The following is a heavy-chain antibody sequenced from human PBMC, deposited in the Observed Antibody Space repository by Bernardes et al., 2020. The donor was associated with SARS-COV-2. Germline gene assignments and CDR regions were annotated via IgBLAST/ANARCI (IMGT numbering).Heavy chain of an antibody. CDR2: LDAEDGET. Sequence: ASVKVSCQVSGEILRELSIHWVRQAPGRGLAWMGDLDAEDGETLHAQKLQGRVTMTEDSSTDTVYMELSSLRSDDTAMYYGTGRSVGTGSYYANWGQGTLITVSS. CDR1: GEILRELS. V-gene: IGHV1-24*01. J-gene: IGHJ1*01. CDR3: TGRSVGTGSYYAN. D-gene: IGHD1-26*01.